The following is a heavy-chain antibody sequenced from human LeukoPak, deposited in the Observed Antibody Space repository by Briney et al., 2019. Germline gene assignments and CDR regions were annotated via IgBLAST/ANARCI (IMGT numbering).Heavy chain of an antibody. V-gene: IGHV4-59*12. CDR1: GGSISSYY. Sequence: SETLSLTCTVSGGSISSYYWSWIRQPPGKGLEWIGNIYYSGSTYYNPSLKSRVTISVDTAKSQFSLKLSSVTAADTAVYYCARSGWAAAASFDYWGQGTLVTVSS. CDR2: IYYSGST. CDR3: ARSGWAAAASFDY. D-gene: IGHD6-13*01. J-gene: IGHJ4*02.